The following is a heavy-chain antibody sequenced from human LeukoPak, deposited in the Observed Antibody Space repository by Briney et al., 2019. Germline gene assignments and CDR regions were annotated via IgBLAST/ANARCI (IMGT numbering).Heavy chain of an antibody. V-gene: IGHV3-15*01. J-gene: IGHJ4*02. Sequence: GGSLRLSCAASGSTFSNAWMSWVRQAPGKGLEWVGRIKSKTDGGTTDYAAPVKGRFTISRDDSKNTLYLQMNSLKTEDTAVYYCTTEGLYCSSTSCYDLDYWGQGTLVTVSS. D-gene: IGHD2-2*01. CDR3: TTEGLYCSSTSCYDLDY. CDR2: IKSKTDGGTT. CDR1: GSTFSNAW.